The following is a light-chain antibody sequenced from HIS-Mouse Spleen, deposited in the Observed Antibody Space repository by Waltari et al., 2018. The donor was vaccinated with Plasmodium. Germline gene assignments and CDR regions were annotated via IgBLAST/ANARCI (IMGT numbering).Light chain of an antibody. J-gene: IGKJ5*01. CDR1: QSVSSN. CDR3: QQYNNWPT. CDR2: AAS. Sequence: EIVMTQSPATLSVSDGQRATLSCRASQSVSSNVAWYQQKPGQAPRLLIYAASTRAIGIPARFSGSGSGTEFTITISSMQSEDFAVYYWQQYNNWPTFGQGTRLEIK. V-gene: IGKV3-15*01.